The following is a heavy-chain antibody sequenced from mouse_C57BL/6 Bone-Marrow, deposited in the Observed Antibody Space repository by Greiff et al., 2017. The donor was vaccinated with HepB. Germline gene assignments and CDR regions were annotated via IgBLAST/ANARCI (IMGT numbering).Heavy chain of an antibody. D-gene: IGHD5-5*01. CDR1: GFTFSDYY. Sequence: EVMLVESEGGLVQPGRSMKLSCTASGFTFSDYYMAWVRQVPEKGLEWVANINYDGSSTYYLDSLKSRFIISRDNAKNILYLQMSSLKSEDTATYYCAREELPYWYFDVWGTGTTVTVSS. CDR2: INYDGSST. CDR3: AREELPYWYFDV. V-gene: IGHV5-16*01. J-gene: IGHJ1*03.